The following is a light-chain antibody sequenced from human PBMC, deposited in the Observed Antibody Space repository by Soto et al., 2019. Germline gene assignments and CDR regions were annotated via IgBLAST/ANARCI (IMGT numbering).Light chain of an antibody. CDR1: QSVSSY. CDR2: DAS. CDR3: QQQNQWPIT. Sequence: PWERATLSFRASQSVSSYLAWYQQKPGQAPRLLIYDASNRATGIPARFSGSGSGTEFTLTINSLQPEDSAVYYCQQQNQWPITFGQGTRLEIK. V-gene: IGKV3-11*01. J-gene: IGKJ5*01.